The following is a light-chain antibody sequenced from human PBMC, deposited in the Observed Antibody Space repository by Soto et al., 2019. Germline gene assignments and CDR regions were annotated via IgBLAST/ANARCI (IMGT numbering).Light chain of an antibody. CDR3: SSFTTRTSYV. J-gene: IGLJ1*01. V-gene: IGLV2-14*03. Sequence: QSALTQPASVSGSPGQSITISCTGTSSDVGAYDYVSWYQQHPGEVPKLMIFDVSDRPSGVSNRFSGSKSGNTASLPISGLQAEDEADYYCSSFTTRTSYVVGTGTKLTVL. CDR1: SSDVGAYDY. CDR2: DVS.